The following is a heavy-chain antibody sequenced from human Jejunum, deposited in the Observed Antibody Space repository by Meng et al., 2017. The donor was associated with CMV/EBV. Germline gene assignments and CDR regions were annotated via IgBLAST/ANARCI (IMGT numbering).Heavy chain of an antibody. CDR1: GFHSSRYN. J-gene: IGHJ5*02. CDR2: VTNRSGAI. V-gene: IGHV3-48*04. D-gene: IGHD4-11*01. CDR3: ARDLQFST. Sequence: SCAASGFHSSRYNILWVRQAPGKELEWVSSVTNRSGAIFSAVSVKGRFTIFRDHAKNSLHLQMNSLRADDTAVYYCARDLQFSTWGQGTLVTVSS.